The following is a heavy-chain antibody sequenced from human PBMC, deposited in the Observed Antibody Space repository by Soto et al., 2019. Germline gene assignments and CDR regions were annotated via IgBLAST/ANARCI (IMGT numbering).Heavy chain of an antibody. CDR3: ARRYGSAIDY. CDR1: GGTISSWY. D-gene: IGHD1-26*01. Sequence: QVQLQESGPGLVKPSETLSLTCTVSGGTISSWYWSWIRQPPGKGLEWIGYIYYRGSTNCNPSLKRRVPISVATSKNQFSLKLSSVTAADTAVYYCARRYGSAIDYWGQGTLVTVSS. CDR2: IYYRGST. J-gene: IGHJ4*02. V-gene: IGHV4-59*08.